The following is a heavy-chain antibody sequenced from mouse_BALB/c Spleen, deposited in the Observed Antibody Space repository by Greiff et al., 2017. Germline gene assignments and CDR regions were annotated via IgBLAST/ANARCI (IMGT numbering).Heavy chain of an antibody. J-gene: IGHJ3*01. Sequence: VQLQQPGAELVKPGASVKLSCTASGFNIKDTYMHWVKQRPEQGLEWIGRIDPANGNTKYDPKFQGKATITADTSSNTAYLQLSSLTSEDTAVYYCARDDGYYVAWFAYWGQGTLVTVAA. CDR1: GFNIKDTY. CDR3: ARDDGYYVAWFAY. D-gene: IGHD2-3*01. V-gene: IGHV14-3*02. CDR2: IDPANGNT.